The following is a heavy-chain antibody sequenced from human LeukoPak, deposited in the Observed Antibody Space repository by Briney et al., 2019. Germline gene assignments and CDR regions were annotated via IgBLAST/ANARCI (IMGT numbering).Heavy chain of an antibody. V-gene: IGHV4-39*01. CDR3: ARQLRHYYDSSGYLSELPEYFQH. D-gene: IGHD3-22*01. CDR2: IYYRGNT. Sequence: PSETLSLICTVSGDSISSYNYFWGWIRQPPGKGLEWAGSIYYRGNTYYNPSLKCRVTLSADTSKNQFSLKVTSVTAADTAVYYCARQLRHYYDSSGYLSELPEYFQHWGQGTLVTVSS. CDR1: GDSISSYNYF. J-gene: IGHJ1*01.